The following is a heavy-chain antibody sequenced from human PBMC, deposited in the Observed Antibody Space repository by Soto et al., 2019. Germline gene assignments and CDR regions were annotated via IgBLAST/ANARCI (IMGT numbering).Heavy chain of an antibody. D-gene: IGHD6-6*01. V-gene: IGHV4-34*01. Sequence: PSETLSLTCAVDGGSFSGYYWSWIRQPPGKGLEWIGEINHSGSTNYNPSLKSRVTISVDTSKNQFSLKLSSVTAADTAVYYCARGGSSSSPLHYGMDVWGQGTTVTVSS. CDR1: GGSFSGYY. CDR3: ARGGSSSSPLHYGMDV. CDR2: INHSGST. J-gene: IGHJ6*02.